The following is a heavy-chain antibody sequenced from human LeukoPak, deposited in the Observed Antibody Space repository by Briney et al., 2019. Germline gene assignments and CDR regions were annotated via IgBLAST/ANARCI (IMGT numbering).Heavy chain of an antibody. Sequence: SETLSLTCSVSGGSVTSGTYHWGWIRQPPGKGLEWIGSVYFDGGTHYKPSLQSRVSISVDTSKNQFSLRLSSVTAADTALYYCARDHYYDGRGRFDPWGQGTLVTVSS. D-gene: IGHD3-16*01. CDR1: GGSVTSGTYH. V-gene: IGHV4-39*07. CDR3: ARDHYYDGRGRFDP. CDR2: VYFDGGT. J-gene: IGHJ5*02.